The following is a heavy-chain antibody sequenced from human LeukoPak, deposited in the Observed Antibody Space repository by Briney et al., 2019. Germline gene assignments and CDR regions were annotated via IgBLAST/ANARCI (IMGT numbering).Heavy chain of an antibody. CDR3: ARADYDSSGYYSQGGY. CDR2: INAGNGNT. J-gene: IGHJ4*02. CDR1: GYTFTSYA. D-gene: IGHD3-22*01. Sequence: ASVKVSCKASGYTFTSYAMHWVRQAPGQRLEWMGWINAGNGNTKYSQKFQGRVTMTTDTSTSTAYMELRSLRSDDTAVYYCARADYDSSGYYSQGGYWGQGTLVTVSS. V-gene: IGHV1-3*01.